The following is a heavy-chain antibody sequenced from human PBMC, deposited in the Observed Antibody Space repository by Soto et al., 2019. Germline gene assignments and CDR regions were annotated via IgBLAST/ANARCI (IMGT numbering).Heavy chain of an antibody. V-gene: IGHV3-74*01. J-gene: IGHJ6*02. CDR1: GLSFNIYW. CDR3: AGGMAGLDV. Sequence: EVQLVEPGGGLVQPGGSLRLSCAASGLSFNIYWMHWVRQVPGKGLDWLARINSDGSHTIYVDSVKGRFTISRDNAKNTVFLQMDSLRDEDTGVYYCAGGMAGLDVWGQGTTVTVSS. CDR2: INSDGSHT.